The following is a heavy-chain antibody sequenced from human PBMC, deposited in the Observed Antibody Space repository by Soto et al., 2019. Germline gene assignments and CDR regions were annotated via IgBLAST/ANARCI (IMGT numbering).Heavy chain of an antibody. D-gene: IGHD3-22*01. J-gene: IGHJ6*02. CDR1: GGSISSGVNY. Sequence: PSETLSLTCTVSGGSISSGVNYWSWIRQHPGKGLEWIGHIYRSGSAYYHPSLKSRVAISLDTSKNQFSLRLTSVTAADTGVYFCARDSRREVDSGGYYYYDMDVWGQGTTVTVSS. CDR2: IYRSGSA. V-gene: IGHV4-31*03. CDR3: ARDSRREVDSGGYYYYDMDV.